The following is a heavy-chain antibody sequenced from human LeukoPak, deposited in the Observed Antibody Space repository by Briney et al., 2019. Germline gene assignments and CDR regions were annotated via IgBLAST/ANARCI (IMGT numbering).Heavy chain of an antibody. Sequence: ASVKVSCKASGYTFTSYGISWVRQAPGQGLEWMGIINPSGGSTNYAQKFQGTVTMTRDTSTSTVYMELSSLRSDDTAVYYCARDPGWTYCSSTSCSFFDYWGQGTLVTVSS. D-gene: IGHD2-2*01. CDR1: GYTFTSYG. CDR3: ARDPGWTYCSSTSCSFFDY. V-gene: IGHV1-46*01. CDR2: INPSGGST. J-gene: IGHJ4*02.